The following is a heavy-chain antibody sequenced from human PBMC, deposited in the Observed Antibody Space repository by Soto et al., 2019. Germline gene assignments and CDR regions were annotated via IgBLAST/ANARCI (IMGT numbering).Heavy chain of an antibody. D-gene: IGHD2-21*02. Sequence: QITLKESGPTLVRPTQTLTLTCTFSGFSLSTSGVGVGWIRQPPGKALEWLALIYWDDDKRYSPSLKSRLTITKATSKNQVVLTMTNMDSVDTATYYCAHSRCGGDCLQSYSSHYYYGMDVWGQGTTVTVSS. V-gene: IGHV2-5*02. CDR2: IYWDDDK. CDR3: AHSRCGGDCLQSYSSHYYYGMDV. J-gene: IGHJ6*02. CDR1: GFSLSTSGVG.